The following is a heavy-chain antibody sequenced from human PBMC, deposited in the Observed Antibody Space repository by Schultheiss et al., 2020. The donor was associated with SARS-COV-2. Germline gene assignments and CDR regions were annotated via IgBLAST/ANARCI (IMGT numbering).Heavy chain of an antibody. J-gene: IGHJ6*03. CDR1: GFTFSSYA. V-gene: IGHV3-21*01. Sequence: GGSLRLSCAASGFTFSSYAMSWVRQAPGKGLEWVSSISSSSSYIYYADSVKGRFTISRDNAKNSLYLQMNSLRAEDTAVYYCARLPKTSNPLYYYYYMDVWGKGTTVTVSS. CDR2: ISSSSSYI. CDR3: ARLPKTSNPLYYYYYMDV.